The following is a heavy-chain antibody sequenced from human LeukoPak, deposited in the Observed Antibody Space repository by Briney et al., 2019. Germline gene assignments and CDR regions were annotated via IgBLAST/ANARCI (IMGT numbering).Heavy chain of an antibody. D-gene: IGHD7-27*01. CDR2: IYSGGST. CDR3: ARVLGMDPPYYYYYYMDV. Sequence: PGGSLRLSCAASGFTFSSYSMNWVRQAPGKGLEWVSVIYSGGSTYYADSMKGRFTISRDKSKNTVYLQMNSLRPEDTAVYYCARVLGMDPPYYYYYYMDVWGRGTTVTVSS. CDR1: GFTFSSYS. J-gene: IGHJ6*03. V-gene: IGHV3-66*02.